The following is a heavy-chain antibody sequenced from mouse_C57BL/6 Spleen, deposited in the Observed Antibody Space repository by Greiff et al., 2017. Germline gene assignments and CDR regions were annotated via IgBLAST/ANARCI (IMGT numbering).Heavy chain of an antibody. D-gene: IGHD3-3*01. CDR1: GFTFSAYY. CDR2: INSDGSSP. CDR3: ARGGTGMDY. V-gene: IGHV5-16*01. J-gene: IGHJ4*01. Sequence: DVKLVESEGGLVQPGSSMKLSCTASGFTFSAYYLPWVRQAPAKGLEWVANINSDGSSPYYLASLKGRFIISRANAKTILYLQMSSLKSEDTATYDCARGGTGMDYWGQGTSVTVSS.